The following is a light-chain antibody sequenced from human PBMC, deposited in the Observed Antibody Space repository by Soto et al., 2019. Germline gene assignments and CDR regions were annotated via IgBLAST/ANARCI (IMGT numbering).Light chain of an antibody. Sequence: AIRMTQSPSSFSASTGDRVTITCRASQGISSHLAWYQLKPGKAPRLLIYTASYLESGVHSRFSGSGSGTDFTLTISSRQSEDFAVYYCQQYFSYPLPFGGGTKVEIK. CDR1: QGISSH. CDR2: TAS. CDR3: QQYFSYPLP. J-gene: IGKJ4*01. V-gene: IGKV1-8*01.